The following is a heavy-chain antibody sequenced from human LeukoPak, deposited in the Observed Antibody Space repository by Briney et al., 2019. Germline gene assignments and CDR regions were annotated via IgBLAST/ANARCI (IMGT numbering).Heavy chain of an antibody. CDR3: VKDDGWVQYAN. V-gene: IGHV3-23*01. CDR2: IRADAVTT. J-gene: IGHJ4*02. Sequence: GGSLRLSCATSGFIFSHHGMNWVRQAPGKGLEWVSGIRADAVTTYYADSVKGRFIISRDNSKNTVYLQMNSLSAEDAAVYYCVKDDGWVQYANWGQGTLVTVSS. CDR1: GFIFSHHG. D-gene: IGHD5-24*01.